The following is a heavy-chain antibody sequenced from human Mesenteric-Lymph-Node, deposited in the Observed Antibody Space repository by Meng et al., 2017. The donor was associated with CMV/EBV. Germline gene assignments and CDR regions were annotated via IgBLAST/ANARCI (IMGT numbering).Heavy chain of an antibody. J-gene: IGHJ4*02. V-gene: IGHV4-39*01. CDR2: IYYSGTT. CDR3: ARRITIFGGAFDN. Sequence: SETLSLTCTVSGGSISSGVSYWAWIRQPPGKGLEWIGSIYYSGTTYYNPSLTSRVTISVDTSKDQFSLKMNSVTAADTAVYYCARRITIFGGAFDNWGQGTLVTVSS. CDR1: GGSISSGVSY. D-gene: IGHD3-3*01.